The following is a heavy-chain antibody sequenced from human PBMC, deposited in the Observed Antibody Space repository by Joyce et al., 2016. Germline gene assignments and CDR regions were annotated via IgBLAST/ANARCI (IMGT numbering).Heavy chain of an antibody. D-gene: IGHD3-3*01. CDR1: GFIFSHYT. Sequence: EVHLVESGGGLVKPGGSLRLSCAASGFIFSHYTMNWVRQAPGKGLEWVSSITDNSRYIYYTDSVKGRFTISRDNTKTSLYLQMNSLRAEDTAVYYCTRERSAALDVWGRGTTVTVSS. CDR3: TRERSAALDV. CDR2: ITDNSRYI. V-gene: IGHV3-21*03. J-gene: IGHJ6*02.